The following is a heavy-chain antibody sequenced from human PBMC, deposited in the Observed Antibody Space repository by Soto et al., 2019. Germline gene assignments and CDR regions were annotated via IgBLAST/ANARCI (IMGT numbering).Heavy chain of an antibody. CDR3: ARAGGYSSGWLY. CDR1: GGSISTYY. CDR2: ISYSGST. J-gene: IGHJ4*02. Sequence: SEPLSLTCTVSGGSISTYYWSWIRQPPGKGLEWIGYISYSGSTNYNPSLKSRITISVDTSKNQFSLKLSSMTAADTAVYYCARAGGYSSGWLYWGQGTLVTVSS. D-gene: IGHD6-19*01. V-gene: IGHV4-59*01.